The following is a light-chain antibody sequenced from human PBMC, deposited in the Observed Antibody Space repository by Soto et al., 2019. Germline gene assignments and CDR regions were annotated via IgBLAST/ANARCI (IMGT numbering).Light chain of an antibody. Sequence: DIQMTQSPATLSASVGDRVTITCRASQSVRSWLAWYQQKPGKAPKLLIYKASTLKSGVPSRFSGSGSGTDFTLTISRLEPEDFTVYYCQQYASSPITFGQGTRLEI. CDR3: QQYASSPIT. V-gene: IGKV1-5*03. CDR2: KAS. CDR1: QSVRSW. J-gene: IGKJ5*01.